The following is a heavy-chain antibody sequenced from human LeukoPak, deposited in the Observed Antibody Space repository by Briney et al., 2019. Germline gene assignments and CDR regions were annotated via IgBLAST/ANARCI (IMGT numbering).Heavy chain of an antibody. CDR2: INHSGST. V-gene: IGHV4-34*01. CDR1: GGSFSGYY. J-gene: IGHJ6*03. D-gene: IGHD3-10*01. CDR3: ARGTPTMVRGVIDYYYYMDV. Sequence: PSETLSLTCAVYGGSFSGYYWSWIRQPPGKGLEWIGEINHSGSTNYNPSLKSRVTISVDTSKNQFSLKLSSVTAADTAVYYCARGTPTMVRGVIDYYYYMDVWGKGTTVTVSS.